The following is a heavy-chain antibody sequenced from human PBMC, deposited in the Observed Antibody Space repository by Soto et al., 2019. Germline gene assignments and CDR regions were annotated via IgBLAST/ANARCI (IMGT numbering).Heavy chain of an antibody. V-gene: IGHV5-51*01. D-gene: IGHD2-2*01. Sequence: PGESLKISCKGSGYIFTTYWIGWVRQMPGKGLEWMGIIYPIDSDTKYGPSFEGQVTVSVDKSISTAYLQWSSLKASDTAMYYCATYQDPYYYGMDVWGQGTTVTVSS. CDR2: IYPIDSDT. J-gene: IGHJ6*02. CDR1: GYIFTTYW. CDR3: ATYQDPYYYGMDV.